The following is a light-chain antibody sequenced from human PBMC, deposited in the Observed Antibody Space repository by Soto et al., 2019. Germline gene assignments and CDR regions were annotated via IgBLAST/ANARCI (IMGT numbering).Light chain of an antibody. CDR3: SSYTSSSTRV. V-gene: IGLV2-14*01. Sequence: QSALTQPASVSGSPGQSITISCTGTSSDVGGYNYVSWYQQHPGKAPKLMIYDVSDRPSGVSNRFPGSKSGNTASLANSGLQAEDEADYYCSSYTSSSTRVFGTGTKVTVL. CDR1: SSDVGGYNY. J-gene: IGLJ1*01. CDR2: DVS.